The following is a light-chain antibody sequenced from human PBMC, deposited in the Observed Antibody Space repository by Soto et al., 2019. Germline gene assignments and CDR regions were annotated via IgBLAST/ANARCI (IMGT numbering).Light chain of an antibody. CDR3: QHYSNSPPT. CDR1: ESVHRN. Sequence: EVVMTQSPATLSVSPGERVTLSCRASESVHRNLAWYQQKPGQGPSLLIYYASTRATGVPDRFTGSGSGTEFTLTISSLQPADFGVYHCQHYSNSPPTFGPGTKVEIK. J-gene: IGKJ3*01. CDR2: YAS. V-gene: IGKV3-15*01.